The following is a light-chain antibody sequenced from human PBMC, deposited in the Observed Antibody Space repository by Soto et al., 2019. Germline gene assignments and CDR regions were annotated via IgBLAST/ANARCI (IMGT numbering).Light chain of an antibody. Sequence: QSALTQPASVSGSPGQSITISCTGTSSDVGGYNYVSWYQQHPGKAPKLMIYDVSNRPSGVSNRFSGSKSGNTASLTISRLQAEDEADYYCNSYTSSSTWVFGGGTKLTVL. V-gene: IGLV2-14*01. CDR1: SSDVGGYNY. CDR3: NSYTSSSTWV. J-gene: IGLJ3*02. CDR2: DVS.